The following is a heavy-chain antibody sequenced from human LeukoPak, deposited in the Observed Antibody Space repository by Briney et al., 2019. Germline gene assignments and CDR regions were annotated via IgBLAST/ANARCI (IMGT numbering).Heavy chain of an antibody. CDR2: IYYSGST. J-gene: IGHJ3*02. CDR1: GGSISSSSYY. D-gene: IGHD3-10*01. CDR3: ARGRITMVRGVISDAFDI. Sequence: PSETLSLTCTVSGGSISSSSYYWGWIRQPPGKGLEWIGSIYYSGSTYYNPSLKSRVTISVDTSKNQFSLKLSSVTAADTAVYYCARGRITMVRGVISDAFDIWGQGTMVTVSS. V-gene: IGHV4-39*07.